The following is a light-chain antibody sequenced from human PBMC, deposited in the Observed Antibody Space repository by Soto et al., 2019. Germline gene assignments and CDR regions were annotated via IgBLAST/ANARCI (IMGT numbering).Light chain of an antibody. J-gene: IGKJ4*01. CDR2: KAS. CDR3: QQYNTDPLT. Sequence: DIQMTQSPSTLSASVGDRVTITCRASQSISTWLAWYQQKPGKAPKLLIYKASSLEGGVPSRFGGSGSGTLFNITISSLHPDDFATYYCQQYNTDPLTFGGGTTVDI. V-gene: IGKV1-5*03. CDR1: QSISTW.